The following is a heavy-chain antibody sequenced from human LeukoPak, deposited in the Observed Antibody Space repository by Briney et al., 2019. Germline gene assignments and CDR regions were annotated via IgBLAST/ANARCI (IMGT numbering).Heavy chain of an antibody. CDR3: AGDQGYYDSRDDAFDI. CDR1: GFTFSSYW. J-gene: IGHJ3*02. CDR2: IKQDGSEK. D-gene: IGHD3-22*01. Sequence: GGSLRLSCAASGFTFSSYWMSWVRQAPGKGLEWVANIKQDGSEKYYVDSVKGRFTISRDNAKNSLYLQMNSLRAEDTAVYYCAGDQGYYDSRDDAFDIWGQGTMVTVSS. V-gene: IGHV3-7*01.